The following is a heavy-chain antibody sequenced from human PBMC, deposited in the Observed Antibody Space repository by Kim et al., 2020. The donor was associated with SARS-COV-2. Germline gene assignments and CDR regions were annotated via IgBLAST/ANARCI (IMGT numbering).Heavy chain of an antibody. V-gene: IGHV5-10-1*01. D-gene: IGHD2-15*01. CDR2: IDPSDYYT. J-gene: IGHJ4*02. CDR3: ARLSRYCSGGSCYSLFDY. Sequence: EGSGRIDPSDYYTNYSPSFQGHVTISADKSISTAYLQWSSLKASDTAMYYCARLSRYCSGGSCYSLFDYWGQGTLVTVSS.